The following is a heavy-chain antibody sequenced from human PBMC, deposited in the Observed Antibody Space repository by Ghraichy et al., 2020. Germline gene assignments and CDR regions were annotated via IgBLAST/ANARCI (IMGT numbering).Heavy chain of an antibody. J-gene: IGHJ4*02. CDR2: TYYRSKWYN. CDR3: ARDGIGAADFDY. V-gene: IGHV6-1*01. CDR1: GDSVSSGTTT. D-gene: IGHD6-13*01. Sequence: SETLSLTCAISGDSVSSGTTTWNWIRQSPSRGLEWLGRTYYRSKWYNDYAGSVKGRLNISPDTSKNQFSLQLQSVTPEDSAVYYCARDGIGAADFDYWGPGMLVTVPS.